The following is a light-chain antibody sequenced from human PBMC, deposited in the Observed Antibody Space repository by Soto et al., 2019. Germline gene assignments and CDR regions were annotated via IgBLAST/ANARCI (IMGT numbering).Light chain of an antibody. V-gene: IGKV1-39*01. CDR1: QNIRNY. CDR3: QQTYSIPLT. Sequence: DIQMTQSPSSLSASVGDRVTITCRASQNIRNYLVWYQQKADKAPNLLIYAASSLQSGVPSRFSGSGSGTDFTLTFSSLQPEDFATYYCQQTYSIPLTFGQGTKVDI. J-gene: IGKJ1*01. CDR2: AAS.